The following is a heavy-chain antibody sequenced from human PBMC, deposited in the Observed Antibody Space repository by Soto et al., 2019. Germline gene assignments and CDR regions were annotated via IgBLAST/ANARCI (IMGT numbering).Heavy chain of an antibody. V-gene: IGHV3-23*01. CDR3: AKKTNEEPYYYYGMDV. D-gene: IGHD1-1*01. CDR1: GFTFSSYA. CDR2: ISGSGGST. J-gene: IGHJ6*02. Sequence: QPGGSLRLSCAASGFTFSSYAMSWVRQAPGKGLEWVSAISGSGGSTYYADSVKGRFTISRDNSKNTLYLQMNSLRAEDTAVYYCAKKTNEEPYYYYGMDVWGQGTTVTVSS.